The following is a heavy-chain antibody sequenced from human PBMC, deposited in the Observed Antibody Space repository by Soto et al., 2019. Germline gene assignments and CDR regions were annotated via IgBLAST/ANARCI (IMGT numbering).Heavy chain of an antibody. CDR1: GFTFSSYG. CDR3: ARGSHDCGGECYFDY. CDR2: TWYDGSNK. J-gene: IGHJ4*02. Sequence: SLRLSCAASGFTFSSYGMHWVRQAPGKGLEWVAVTWYDGSNKYYADSVKGRFTISRDNSKNTLYLQMNSLRAEDTAVYYCARGSHDCGGECYFDYWGQGTLVTVSS. V-gene: IGHV3-33*01. D-gene: IGHD2-21*01.